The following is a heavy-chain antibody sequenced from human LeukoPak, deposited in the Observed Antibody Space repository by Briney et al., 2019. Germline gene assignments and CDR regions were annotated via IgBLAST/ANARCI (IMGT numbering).Heavy chain of an antibody. D-gene: IGHD6-6*01. CDR3: AGFSSSSGGFDY. J-gene: IGHJ4*02. Sequence: GGSLRLSCAASGFTFSDYYMSWIRQAPGKGLEWVSYFSSSGSTIYYADSVKGRFTISRDNAKNSLHLQMNSLRAEDTAVYYCAGFSSSSGGFDYWGQGTLVTVSS. V-gene: IGHV3-11*04. CDR1: GFTFSDYY. CDR2: FSSSGSTI.